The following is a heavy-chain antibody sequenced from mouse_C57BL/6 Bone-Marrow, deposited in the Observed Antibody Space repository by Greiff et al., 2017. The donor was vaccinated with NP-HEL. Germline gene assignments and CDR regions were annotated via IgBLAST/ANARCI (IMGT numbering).Heavy chain of an antibody. CDR1: GYTFTSYW. CDR3: ARDGNYKFAY. D-gene: IGHD2-1*01. V-gene: IGHV1-59*01. Sequence: QVQLQQPGAELVRPGTSVKLSCKASGYTFTSYWMHWVKQRPGQGLEWIGVIDPSDSYTNYNQKFKGKATLTVDTSSSTAYMQLSSLTSEDSAVYYCARDGNYKFAYWGQGTLVTVSA. J-gene: IGHJ3*01. CDR2: IDPSDSYT.